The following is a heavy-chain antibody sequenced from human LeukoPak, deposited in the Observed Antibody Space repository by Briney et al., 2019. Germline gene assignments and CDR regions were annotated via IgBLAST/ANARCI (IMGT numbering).Heavy chain of an antibody. D-gene: IGHD3-22*01. V-gene: IGHV3-21*01. Sequence: GGSLRLSCAASGFTFSTYSMNWVRQAPGKGLEWVSSIGSSTNYIYYADSVKGRFTISRDNAKNSLSLQMNSLRAEDTAVDYCARGKDSSSWDPIDYWCQGTVATVSA. CDR3: ARGKDSSSWDPIDY. CDR1: GFTFSTYS. J-gene: IGHJ4*02. CDR2: IGSSTNYI.